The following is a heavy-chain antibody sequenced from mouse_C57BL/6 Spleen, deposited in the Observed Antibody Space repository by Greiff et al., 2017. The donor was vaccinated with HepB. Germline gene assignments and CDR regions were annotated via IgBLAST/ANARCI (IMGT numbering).Heavy chain of an antibody. CDR2: ISGGGGNT. D-gene: IGHD3-2*02. Sequence: DVKLQESGGGLVKPGGSLKLSCAASGFTFSSYTMSWVRQTPEKRLEWVATISGGGGNTYYPDSVKGRFTISRDNAKNTLYLQMSSLRSEDTALYYCARQLRNYFDDWGQGTTLTVSS. V-gene: IGHV5-9*01. CDR1: GFTFSSYT. J-gene: IGHJ2*01. CDR3: ARQLRNYFDD.